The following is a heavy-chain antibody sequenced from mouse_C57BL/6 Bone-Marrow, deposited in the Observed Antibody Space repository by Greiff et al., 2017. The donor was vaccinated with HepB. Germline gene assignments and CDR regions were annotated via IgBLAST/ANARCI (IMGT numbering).Heavy chain of an antibody. J-gene: IGHJ1*03. CDR3: ARKGDYYGSSNWYFDV. Sequence: VQLQQSGPELVKPGDSVKISCKASGYSFTGYFMNWVMQSHGKSLEWIGRINPYNGDTFYNQKFKGKATLTVDQSSSTAHMELRSLTSEDSAVYYCARKGDYYGSSNWYFDVWGTGTTVTVSS. V-gene: IGHV1-20*01. D-gene: IGHD1-1*01. CDR1: GYSFTGYF. CDR2: INPYNGDT.